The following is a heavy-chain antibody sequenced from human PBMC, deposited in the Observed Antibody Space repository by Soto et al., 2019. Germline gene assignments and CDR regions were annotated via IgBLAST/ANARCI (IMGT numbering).Heavy chain of an antibody. D-gene: IGHD4-17*01. Sequence: QVQLVESGGGVVQPGRSLRLSCAASGFTFSTYGVHWVRQAPGKGLEWVAFISSDGSEKYYAGSVKGRVSISRDNSKSTLYLQMDSLRAEDTAVYYCAKGAVTTSLYYFDYWGQGTLVTVSS. J-gene: IGHJ4*02. CDR2: ISSDGSEK. CDR1: GFTFSTYG. V-gene: IGHV3-30*18. CDR3: AKGAVTTSLYYFDY.